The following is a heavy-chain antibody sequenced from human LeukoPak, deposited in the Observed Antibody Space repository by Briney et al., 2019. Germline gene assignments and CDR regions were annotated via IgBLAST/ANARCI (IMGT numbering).Heavy chain of an antibody. D-gene: IGHD1-26*01. J-gene: IGHJ4*02. CDR2: IYTSGST. CDR3: ARGRPYSGSLRYYFDY. CDR1: GGSISSYY. Sequence: SETLSLTCTVSGGSISSYYWSWIRQPAGKGLEWIGRIYTSGSTNYNPSLKSRVTMSVDTSKNQFSLELSSVTAADTAVYYCARGRPYSGSLRYYFDYWGQGTLVTVSS. V-gene: IGHV4-4*07.